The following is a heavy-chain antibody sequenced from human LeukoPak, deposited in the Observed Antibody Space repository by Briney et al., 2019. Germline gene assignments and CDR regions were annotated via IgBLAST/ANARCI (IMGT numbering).Heavy chain of an antibody. D-gene: IGHD6-13*01. CDR3: AGWYSNRNFDY. CDR1: GFTVSSNY. V-gene: IGHV3-53*01. J-gene: IGHJ4*02. Sequence: PGGSLRLSCAASGFTVSSNYMSWVRQAPGKGLEWVSVIYSGGSTYYADSVKGRFTISRDNSKNTLYLQMNSLRAEDTAVYYCAGWYSNRNFDYWGQGTLVTVSS. CDR2: IYSGGST.